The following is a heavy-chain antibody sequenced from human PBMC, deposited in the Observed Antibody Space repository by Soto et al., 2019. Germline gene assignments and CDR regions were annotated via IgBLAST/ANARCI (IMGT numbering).Heavy chain of an antibody. CDR2: NNGSSSTM. CDR3: ARGDRFRCSGDRCFSDGLFLS. Sequence: EVQLVESGGGLVQRGGSLRLSCAASGFTFGIYSMNWVRQAPGKGLEWISYNNGSSSTMYYADSVKGRFIISRDNADNSLYLQMNSLRDADTAVYYCARGDRFRCSGDRCFSDGLFLSWGQGTLVTVSS. J-gene: IGHJ5*02. V-gene: IGHV3-48*02. D-gene: IGHD2-15*01. CDR1: GFTFGIYS.